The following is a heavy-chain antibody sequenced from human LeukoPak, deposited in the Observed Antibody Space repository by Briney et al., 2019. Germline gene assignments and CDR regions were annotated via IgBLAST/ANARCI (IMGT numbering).Heavy chain of an antibody. D-gene: IGHD1-26*01. V-gene: IGHV3-73*01. CDR3: AAPPGGGATRDY. CDR2: IRGKGYSDPP. Sequence: GGSLRLSCAASGFTFSDSAIHWVRQASGKGLEWVGRIRGKGYSDPPAYAASVKGRFTISRDDSKSTAYLQMNSLRAEDTAVYYCAAPPGGGATRDYWGQGTLVTVSS. CDR1: GFTFSDSA. J-gene: IGHJ4*02.